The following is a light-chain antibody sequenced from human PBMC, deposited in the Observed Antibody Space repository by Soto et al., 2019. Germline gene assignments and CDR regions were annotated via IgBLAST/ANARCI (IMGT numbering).Light chain of an antibody. CDR2: GNN. CDR1: SSNIGTGYD. Sequence: QSALTQPPSVSGAPGQRVTISCTGSSSNIGTGYDVHWYQQLPGTAPKLLIYGNNNRPSGVPDRFSGSKSGTSASLAITGLQAEDEAEYYCQSYDTSVSEWVFGGGTKLTVL. CDR3: QSYDTSVSEWV. J-gene: IGLJ2*01. V-gene: IGLV1-40*01.